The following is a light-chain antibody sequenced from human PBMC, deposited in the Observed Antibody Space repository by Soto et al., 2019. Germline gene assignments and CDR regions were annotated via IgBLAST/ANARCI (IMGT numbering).Light chain of an antibody. CDR2: EVT. CDR3: ISYTSGTSPYV. CDR1: SSDVGGYNY. Sequence: QSALTQPASVSGSPGQSITISCTGTSSDVGGYNYVSWYQHHPGKAPKLIIYEVTNRPSGVSNRFSGSKSDNTASLTISGLQAEDEADYYCISYTSGTSPYVFGTGTKLTVL. V-gene: IGLV2-14*01. J-gene: IGLJ1*01.